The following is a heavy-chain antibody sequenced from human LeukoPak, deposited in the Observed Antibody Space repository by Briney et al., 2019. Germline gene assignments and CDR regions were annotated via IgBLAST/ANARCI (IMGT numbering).Heavy chain of an antibody. CDR3: VPRGLDSDRDY. CDR1: GFTFSSYA. CDR2: ISWCGGCT. Sequence: PGGSLRLSCAASGFTFSSYAMTWVRQAPGEGLDWVSVISWCGGCTYYADSVKGRFTISRDNSKNTLSLQMKSLRAEDTDVYYCVPRGLDSDRDYWGQGTLVTVSS. V-gene: IGHV3-23*01. D-gene: IGHD2-15*01. J-gene: IGHJ4*02.